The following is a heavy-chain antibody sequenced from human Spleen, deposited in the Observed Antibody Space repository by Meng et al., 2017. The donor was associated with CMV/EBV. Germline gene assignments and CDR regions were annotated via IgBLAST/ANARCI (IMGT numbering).Heavy chain of an antibody. D-gene: IGHD2-2*01. Sequence: INWVRRATGQGLEWLGCMNPDSGETGYAEKFQDRVTITRDTSISTAYLELRSLRSEDTGVYYCARGLGEDCSSSDCSVGRSDWFDPWGQGTLVTVSS. CDR3: ARGLGEDCSSSDCSVGRSDWFDP. CDR2: MNPDSGET. J-gene: IGHJ5*02. V-gene: IGHV1-8*01.